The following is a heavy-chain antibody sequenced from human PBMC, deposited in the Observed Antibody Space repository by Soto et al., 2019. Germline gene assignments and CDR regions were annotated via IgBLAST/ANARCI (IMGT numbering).Heavy chain of an antibody. Sequence: QVHLQESGPGLVKPSETLSLTCSVSGDSINXXXXXWIRRPPGRGLEWIGFMYFGGSFNCNPSLESRVXXXXXXXXXXXXXXXXXXXXXXXXXXXXSXXXYDSXGFGVDPWGQGALVTVSS. CDR1: GDSINXXX. CDR3: SXXXYDSXGFGVDP. CDR2: MYFGGSF. J-gene: IGHJ5*02. D-gene: IGHD3-22*01. V-gene: IGHV4-59*01.